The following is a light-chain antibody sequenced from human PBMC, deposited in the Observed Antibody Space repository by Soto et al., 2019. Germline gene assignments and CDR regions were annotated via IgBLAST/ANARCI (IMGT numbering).Light chain of an antibody. Sequence: IVMTHSPASLSVSPWEGATICCGSSQSVSSNLAWYQQKPGQAPRLLIYGASTRATGIPDRFSGTGSETEFTLSVSSLQSEDFAVYYCQQYYDWPLVTFGGGTKVDIK. CDR1: QSVSSN. CDR2: GAS. J-gene: IGKJ4*01. V-gene: IGKV3-15*01. CDR3: QQYYDWPLVT.